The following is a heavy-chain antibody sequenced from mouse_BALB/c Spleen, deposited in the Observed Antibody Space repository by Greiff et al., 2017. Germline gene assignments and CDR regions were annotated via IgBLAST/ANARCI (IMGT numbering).Heavy chain of an antibody. Sequence: QVQLKESGAELVRPGSSVKISCKASGYAFSSYWMNWVKQRPGQGLEWIGQIYPGDGDTNYNGKFKGKATLTADKSSSTAYMQLSSLTSEDSAVYFCAREGGFLMDYWGQGTSVTVSS. V-gene: IGHV1-80*01. CDR3: AREGGFLMDY. CDR2: IYPGDGDT. J-gene: IGHJ4*01. CDR1: GYAFSSYW.